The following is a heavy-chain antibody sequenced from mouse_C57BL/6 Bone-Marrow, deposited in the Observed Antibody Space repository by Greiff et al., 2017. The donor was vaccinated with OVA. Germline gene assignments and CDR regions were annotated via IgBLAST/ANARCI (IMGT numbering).Heavy chain of an antibody. V-gene: IGHV1-52*01. CDR2: IDPSDSET. Sequence: QVQLQQPGAELVRPGSSVKLSCKASGYTFTNYWMHWVKQRPIQGLEWIGNIDPSDSETHYNQKFKDKATLTVDKSSSTAYMQLSSLTSEDSAVYYCARETHYYGSSYGWYFDVWGTGTTVTVSS. D-gene: IGHD1-1*01. J-gene: IGHJ1*03. CDR1: GYTFTNYW. CDR3: ARETHYYGSSYGWYFDV.